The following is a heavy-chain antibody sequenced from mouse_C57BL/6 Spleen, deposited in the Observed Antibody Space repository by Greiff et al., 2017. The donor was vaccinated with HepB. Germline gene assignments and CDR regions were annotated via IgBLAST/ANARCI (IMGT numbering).Heavy chain of an antibody. Sequence: VQLQQSGAELVKPGASVKISCKASGYAFSSYWMNWVKQRPGKGLEWIGQIYPGDGDTNYNGKFKGKATLTADKSSSTAYMQLSSLTSEDSAVYFCASYDYDYYAMDYWGQGTSVTVSS. V-gene: IGHV1-80*01. CDR3: ASYDYDYYAMDY. D-gene: IGHD2-4*01. CDR2: IYPGDGDT. CDR1: GYAFSSYW. J-gene: IGHJ4*01.